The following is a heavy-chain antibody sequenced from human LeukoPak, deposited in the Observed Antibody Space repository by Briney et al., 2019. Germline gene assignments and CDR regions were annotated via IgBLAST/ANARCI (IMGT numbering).Heavy chain of an antibody. V-gene: IGHV1-8*01. Sequence: ASVKVSCKASGYTFSSYDTNWVRQATGQGLEWMGWMNPKSGNTGYAQKFQGRVSMTSNTSISTAYMELSSLRSEDTAVYYCTRGLRREQQLLRAFDDWGQGTLVTVSS. CDR2: MNPKSGNT. CDR3: TRGLRREQQLLRAFDD. D-gene: IGHD6-13*01. CDR1: GYTFSSYD. J-gene: IGHJ4*02.